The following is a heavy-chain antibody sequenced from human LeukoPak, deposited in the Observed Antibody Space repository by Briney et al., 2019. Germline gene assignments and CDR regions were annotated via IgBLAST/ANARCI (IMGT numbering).Heavy chain of an antibody. J-gene: IGHJ4*02. D-gene: IGHD6-13*01. CDR2: IYYSEST. CDR3: ARGAFLRVAAAGIPIYFDY. CDR1: GGSISSYY. Sequence: PSGTLSLTCTVSGGSISSYYWSWIRQPPGKGLECIGYIYYSESTNYNPSLKSRVTISVDTSKNQFSLKLSSVTAADTAVYYCARGAFLRVAAAGIPIYFDYWAQGTLVTVSS. V-gene: IGHV4-59*01.